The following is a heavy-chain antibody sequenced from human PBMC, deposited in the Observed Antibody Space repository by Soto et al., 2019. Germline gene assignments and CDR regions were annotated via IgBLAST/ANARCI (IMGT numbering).Heavy chain of an antibody. CDR2: INPNSGGT. CDR1: GYTFTGYY. V-gene: IGHV1-2*02. Sequence: ASVKVSCKASGYTFTGYYMHWVRQAPGQGLEWMGWINPNSGGTNYAQKFQGRVTMTRDTSISTAYMELSRLRYDDTAVYYCAREPPLREYSSSSLDYYYGMDDWGQGTTVTVSS. D-gene: IGHD6-6*01. J-gene: IGHJ6*02. CDR3: AREPPLREYSSSSLDYYYGMDD.